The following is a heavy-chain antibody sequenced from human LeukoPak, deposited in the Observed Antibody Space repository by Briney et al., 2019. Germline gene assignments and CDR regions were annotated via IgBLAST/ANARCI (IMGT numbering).Heavy chain of an antibody. Sequence: GGSLRLSCAASGFTVSSKYMSWVRQAPGKGLEWVSTISGSGGSTYYADSVKGRFTISRDNSKNTLYLQMNSLRAEDTAVYNCVRTQLADGDQVLGAIDIWGQGTMVTVSS. CDR1: GFTVSSKY. V-gene: IGHV3-23*01. CDR3: VRTQLADGDQVLGAIDI. J-gene: IGHJ3*02. D-gene: IGHD4-17*01. CDR2: ISGSGGST.